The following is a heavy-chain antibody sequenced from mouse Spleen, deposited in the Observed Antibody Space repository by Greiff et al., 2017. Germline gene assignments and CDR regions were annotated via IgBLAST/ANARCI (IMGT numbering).Heavy chain of an antibody. J-gene: IGHJ2*01. Sequence: EVKLMESGGGLVQPGGSLSLSCAASGFTFTDYYMSWVRQPPGKALEWLGFIRNKANGYTTEYSASVKGRFTISRDNSQSILYLQMNALRAEDSATYYCARYGGQLRPYFDYWGQGTTLTVSS. CDR2: IRNKANGYTT. CDR1: GFTFTDYY. V-gene: IGHV7-3*01. D-gene: IGHD3-2*02. CDR3: ARYGGQLRPYFDY.